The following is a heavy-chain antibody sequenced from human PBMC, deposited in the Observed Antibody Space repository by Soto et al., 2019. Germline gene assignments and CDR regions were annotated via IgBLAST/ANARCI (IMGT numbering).Heavy chain of an antibody. CDR1: GYTFTSYD. D-gene: IGHD6-13*01. CDR2: MNPNSGNT. V-gene: IGHV1-8*01. CDR3: ARGLTGGAAGYYYYYMDV. Sequence: GASVKVSCKASGYTFTSYDINWVRQATGQGFEWMGWMNPNSGNTGYAQKLQGRVTMTRNTSISTAYMELSSLRSEDTAVYYCARGLTGGAAGYYYYYMDVWGKGTTVTVSS. J-gene: IGHJ6*03.